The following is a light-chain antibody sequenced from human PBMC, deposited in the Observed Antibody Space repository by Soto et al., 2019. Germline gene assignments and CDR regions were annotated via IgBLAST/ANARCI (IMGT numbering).Light chain of an antibody. Sequence: DIHLTQSPSFLSASVGDRVTITCRPSQAVPNNMAWYQQKPGKPPKLLIYEESTLHSGVPSRFSGRKSGTQFTLTIYSLQPEDFATYYCQQVKTYPRAVGGGTKVDIK. J-gene: IGKJ4*01. CDR2: EES. CDR3: QQVKTYPRA. CDR1: QAVPNN. V-gene: IGKV1-9*01.